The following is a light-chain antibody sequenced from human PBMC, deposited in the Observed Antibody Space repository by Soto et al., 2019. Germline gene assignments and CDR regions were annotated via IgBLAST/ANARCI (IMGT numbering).Light chain of an antibody. CDR1: SSNIGSNY. J-gene: IGLJ2*01. CDR3: GTWDSSLPVSVV. V-gene: IGLV1-51*01. Sequence: QSVLTQPPSVSAAPGEKVSISCSGGSSNIGSNYVSWYQQLPGAAPKLLIYDNNKRPSGIPDRFSGSTSGTSATLGITGLQTGDEADYYCGTWDSSLPVSVVFGGGTQLNVL. CDR2: DNN.